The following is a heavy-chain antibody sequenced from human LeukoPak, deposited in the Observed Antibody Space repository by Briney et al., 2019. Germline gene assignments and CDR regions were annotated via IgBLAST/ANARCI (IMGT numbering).Heavy chain of an antibody. CDR2: IIPIFGTA. CDR1: GHTFTSYG. Sequence: ASVKVSCKASGHTFTSYGISWVRQAPGQGLEWMGGIIPIFGTANYAQKFQGRVTITADKSTSTAYMELSSLRSKDTAVYYCARVRYYDSSGYYLEAFDIWGQGTMVTVSS. J-gene: IGHJ3*02. CDR3: ARVRYYDSSGYYLEAFDI. D-gene: IGHD3-22*01. V-gene: IGHV1-69*06.